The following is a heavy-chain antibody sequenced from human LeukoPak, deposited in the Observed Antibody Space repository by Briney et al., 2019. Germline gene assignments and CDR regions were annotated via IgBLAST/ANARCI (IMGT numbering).Heavy chain of an antibody. V-gene: IGHV1-46*01. CDR1: GYTFTSYY. CDR2: INPSGGST. D-gene: IGHD6-6*01. J-gene: IGHJ3*02. Sequence: GASVKVSCKASGYTFTSYYMHWVRQAPGQGLEWVGIINPSGGSTSYAQKFQGRVTMTRDTSTSTVYMELSSLRSEDTAVYYCARDSLEYSSSSEHDAFDIWGQETMVTVSS. CDR3: ARDSLEYSSSSEHDAFDI.